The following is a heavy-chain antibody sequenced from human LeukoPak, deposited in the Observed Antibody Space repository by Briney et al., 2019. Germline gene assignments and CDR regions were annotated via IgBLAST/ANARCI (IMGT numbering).Heavy chain of an antibody. J-gene: IGHJ3*02. CDR2: IYYSGTT. CDR3: AREASLTRDAFDI. V-gene: IGHV4-59*01. D-gene: IGHD1/OR15-1a*01. CDR1: GGSISPYY. Sequence: SETPSLTCTVSGGSISPYYWSWIRQPPGKGLEWIGYIYYSGTTKCSSSLKSRVTISVDTSNNQFSLELDSVTAADTAVYYCAREASLTRDAFDIWGQGAMVIVSS.